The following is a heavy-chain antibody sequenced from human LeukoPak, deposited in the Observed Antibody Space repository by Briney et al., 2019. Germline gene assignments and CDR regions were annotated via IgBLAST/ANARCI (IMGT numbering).Heavy chain of an antibody. D-gene: IGHD5-18*01. CDR3: ARLRDTAMAGDAFDI. Sequence: GESLKISCKGSGYSFTSYWIGWVRQMPGKGLEWMGIIYPGDSDTRYSPSFQGQVTISADKSISTAYLQWSSLKASDTAMYYCARLRDTAMAGDAFDIWGQGTMVTVSS. CDR2: IYPGDSDT. CDR1: GYSFTSYW. V-gene: IGHV5-51*01. J-gene: IGHJ3*02.